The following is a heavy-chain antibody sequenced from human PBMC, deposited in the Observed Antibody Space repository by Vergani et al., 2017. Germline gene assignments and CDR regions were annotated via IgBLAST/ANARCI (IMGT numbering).Heavy chain of an antibody. V-gene: IGHV4-34*01. D-gene: IGHD3-3*01. CDR1: GGSFSNYY. J-gene: IGHJ6*02. CDR2: INHSGST. Sequence: QVQLQQWGAGLLKPSETLSLTCAVYGGSFSNYYWSWIRQPPGKGLEWIGEINHSGSTNYNPSLKSRVTISVDTSKNQFSLKLRSDDTAVYYCARPFTTPTGYYGMDVWGQGTTVTVSS. CDR3: ARPFTTPTGYYGMDV.